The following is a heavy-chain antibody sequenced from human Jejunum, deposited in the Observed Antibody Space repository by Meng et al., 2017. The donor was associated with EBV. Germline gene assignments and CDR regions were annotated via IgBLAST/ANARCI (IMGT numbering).Heavy chain of an antibody. CDR3: ARDQNGSYFAY. CDR2: IYNSEST. J-gene: IGHJ4*02. D-gene: IGHD1-26*01. V-gene: IGHV4-61*08. CDR1: GGSVSSGGYY. Sequence: QLQGSGPGLVKPSETLSLTCTVSGGSVSSGGYYWSWIRQPPGKGLEWIGYIYNSESTNYKSSLKSRVTISADTSKNQFSLRLSSVTAADTAVYYCARDQNGSYFAYWGQGTLVTVSS.